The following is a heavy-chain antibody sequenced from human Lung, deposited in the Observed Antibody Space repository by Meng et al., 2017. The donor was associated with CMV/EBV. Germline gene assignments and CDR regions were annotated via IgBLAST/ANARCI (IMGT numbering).Heavy chain of an antibody. CDR1: GGSISSTSDY. V-gene: IGHV4-39*02. D-gene: IGHD1-14*01. CDR3: ARRPPALTGNWFDP. Sequence: SXTXSLXCSVSGGSISSTSDYWGWIRQPPGKGLEWIGSIYYSGTTYYNPSLKSRVTVSVDTSKNHLSLTLSAVTAADTAVYYCARRPPALTGNWFDPWAQGTXVTVSS. J-gene: IGHJ5*02. CDR2: IYYSGTT.